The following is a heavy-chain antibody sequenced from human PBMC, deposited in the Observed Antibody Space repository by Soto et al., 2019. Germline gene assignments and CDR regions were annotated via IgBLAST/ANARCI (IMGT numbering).Heavy chain of an antibody. Sequence: QVELVESGGGVGQPGRSLRLSCAASGFTFSSYGMHWVRQAPGKGLEWVAVIWYDGSNKYYADSVKGRFTISRDNSKNTLYLQMNSLRAEDTAVYYCAREYCSGGSCSSPFDYWGQGTLVTVSS. CDR1: GFTFSSYG. V-gene: IGHV3-33*01. D-gene: IGHD2-15*01. CDR2: IWYDGSNK. J-gene: IGHJ4*02. CDR3: AREYCSGGSCSSPFDY.